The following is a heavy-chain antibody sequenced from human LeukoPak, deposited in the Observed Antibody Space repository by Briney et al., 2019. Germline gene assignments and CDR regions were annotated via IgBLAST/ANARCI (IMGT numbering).Heavy chain of an antibody. CDR1: GFTFDDYG. D-gene: IGHD6-19*01. CDR3: AKGGYSSGWYGDH. V-gene: IGHV3-9*01. CDR2: ISWNSGTV. J-gene: IGHJ4*02. Sequence: GGSLRLSCAASGFTFDDYGMHWVRQAPGKGLECVSGISWNSGTVVYADSVRGRFTISRDNAKNSVYLQMNSLKAEDTALYYCAKGGYSSGWYGDHWGQGTLVTVSS.